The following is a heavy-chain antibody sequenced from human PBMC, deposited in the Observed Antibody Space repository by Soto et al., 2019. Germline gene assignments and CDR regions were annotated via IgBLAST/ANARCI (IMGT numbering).Heavy chain of an antibody. CDR1: GYTFTNQY. CDR2: INPSGGST. V-gene: IGHV1-46*01. CDR3: ASGGRYYYYGMDV. D-gene: IGHD3-3*01. J-gene: IGHJ6*02. Sequence: GASVKVSCKASGYTFTNQYMHWVRQAPGQGIEWMGIINPSGGSTSYAQKFQGRVTMTRDTSTSTVYMELSSLRSEDTAVYYCASGGRYYYYGMDVWGQGTTVTVSS.